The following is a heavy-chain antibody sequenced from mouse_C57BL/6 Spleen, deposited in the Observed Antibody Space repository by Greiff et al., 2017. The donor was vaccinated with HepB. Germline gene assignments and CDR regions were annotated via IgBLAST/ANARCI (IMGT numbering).Heavy chain of an antibody. V-gene: IGHV1-54*01. CDR1: GYAFTNYL. CDR2: INPGSGGT. Sequence: VQLQQSGAELVRPGPSVKVSCKASGYAFTNYLIEWVKQRPGQGLEWIGVINPGSGGTNYNEKFKGKATLTADKSSSTAYMQLSSLTSEDSAVYFCARSKDYGLFDYWGQGTTLTVSS. D-gene: IGHD1-1*01. J-gene: IGHJ2*01. CDR3: ARSKDYGLFDY.